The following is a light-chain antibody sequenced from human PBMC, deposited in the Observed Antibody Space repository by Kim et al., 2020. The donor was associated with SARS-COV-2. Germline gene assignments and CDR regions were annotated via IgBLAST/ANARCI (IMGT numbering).Light chain of an antibody. Sequence: SAGQRDTCSCRTSQGSCSRCVAGYQQRPGQAPRLLIYSVSNRATGIPDRFSGSGSGTDFTLTISRLEPEDFAVYYCQQYGVAPPYTFGQGTKLEIK. CDR3: QQYGVAPPYT. J-gene: IGKJ2*01. CDR2: SVS. CDR1: QGSCSRC. V-gene: IGKV3-20*01.